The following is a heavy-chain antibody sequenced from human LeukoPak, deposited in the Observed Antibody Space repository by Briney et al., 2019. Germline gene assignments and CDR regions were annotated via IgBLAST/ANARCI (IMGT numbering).Heavy chain of an antibody. Sequence: ASVKVSCKASGYTFTGYYMHWVRQAPGQGLEWMGWINPNSGGTNYAQKFQGRVTMPRDTSISTAYMELSRLRSDDTAVYYCVSSTAAISLFAFDIWGQGTMVTVSS. J-gene: IGHJ3*02. D-gene: IGHD2-2*01. CDR3: VSSTAAISLFAFDI. CDR1: GYTFTGYY. V-gene: IGHV1-2*02. CDR2: INPNSGGT.